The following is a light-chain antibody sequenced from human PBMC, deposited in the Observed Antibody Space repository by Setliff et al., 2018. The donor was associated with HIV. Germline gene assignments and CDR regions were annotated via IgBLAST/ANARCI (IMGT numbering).Light chain of an antibody. CDR3: HQYYSRPRT. CDR2: DAS. CDR1: QSISSY. J-gene: IGKJ1*01. V-gene: IGKV3D-15*01. Sequence: TLSLSPGERATLSCRASQSISSYLAWYQQKPGQAPRLLIYDASNRATGIPARFSGSGSGTDFTLTINNMQSDDSAVYFCHQYYSRPRTFGQGTKV.